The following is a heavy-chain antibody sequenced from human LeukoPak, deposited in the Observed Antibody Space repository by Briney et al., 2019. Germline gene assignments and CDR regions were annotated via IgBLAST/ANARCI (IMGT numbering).Heavy chain of an antibody. CDR3: ARAPYCSGGSCYSERADAFDI. Sequence: GESLKISCKGSGYSFTSYWIGWVRQMPGKGLEWMGIIYPGDSDTRYSPSFQGQVTISADKSISTAYLQWGSLKASDTAMYYCARAPYCSGGSCYSERADAFDIWGQGTMVTVSS. CDR1: GYSFTSYW. D-gene: IGHD2-15*01. J-gene: IGHJ3*02. CDR2: IYPGDSDT. V-gene: IGHV5-51*01.